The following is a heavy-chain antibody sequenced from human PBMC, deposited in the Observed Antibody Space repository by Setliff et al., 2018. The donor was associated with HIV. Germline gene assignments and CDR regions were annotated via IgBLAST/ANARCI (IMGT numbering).Heavy chain of an antibody. CDR3: SRDVGVPGRGNALEY. Sequence: ASVKVSCKASGYTFSSYDINWVRQATGQGLEWMGWMNPNSGNTGYAQKFEGRVTMTRDTTVNTVYIEVSSLRSDDTAVYYCSRDVGVPGRGNALEYWGQGIPVTVSS. V-gene: IGHV1-8*02. CDR2: MNPNSGNT. D-gene: IGHD3-10*01. J-gene: IGHJ4*02. CDR1: GYTFSSYD.